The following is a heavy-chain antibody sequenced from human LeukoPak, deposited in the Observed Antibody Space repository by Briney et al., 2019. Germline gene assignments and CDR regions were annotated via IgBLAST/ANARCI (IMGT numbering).Heavy chain of an antibody. CDR3: AREFDYGGKDYYYYMDV. CDR1: GFTFSSYS. D-gene: IGHD4-23*01. V-gene: IGHV3-48*01. Sequence: GGSLRLSCAASGFTFSSYSMNWVRQAPGKGLEWVSYISSSSSTIHYADSVKGRFTISRDNAKNSLYLQMNSLRAEDTAVYYCAREFDYGGKDYYYYMDVWGKGTTVTVSS. CDR2: ISSSSSTI. J-gene: IGHJ6*03.